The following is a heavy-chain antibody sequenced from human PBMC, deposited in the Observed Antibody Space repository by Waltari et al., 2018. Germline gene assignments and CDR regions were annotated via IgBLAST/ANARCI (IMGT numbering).Heavy chain of an antibody. CDR1: GGSISTNYN. CDR3: GRVAFGDDGGYFQH. CDR2: MQYRGST. J-gene: IGHJ1*01. V-gene: IGHV4-39*07. Sequence: QLQLQESCPGLVKPSETLSLTCTVSGGSISTNYNWAWIRQPPGKGLEWMGNMQYRGSTFYNPSLKSRVTISLDTSMNQFSLRLTSVNAADTALYFCGRVAFGDDGGYFQHWGQGTLVTISS. D-gene: IGHD4-17*01.